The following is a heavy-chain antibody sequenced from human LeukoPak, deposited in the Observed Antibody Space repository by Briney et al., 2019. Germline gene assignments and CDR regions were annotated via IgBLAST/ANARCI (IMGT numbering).Heavy chain of an antibody. CDR2: IKQDGSEK. CDR3: ARDTSGPEY. CDR1: GFTFTNYY. J-gene: IGHJ4*02. V-gene: IGHV3-7*01. Sequence: PGGSLRLSCAASGFTFTNYYMSWVRQAPGKGLEWVANIKQDGSEKYYVDSVKGRFTISRDNAKNSLYLQMNSLRAEDTAIYYCARDTSGPEYWGRGTLVTVSS. D-gene: IGHD5-12*01.